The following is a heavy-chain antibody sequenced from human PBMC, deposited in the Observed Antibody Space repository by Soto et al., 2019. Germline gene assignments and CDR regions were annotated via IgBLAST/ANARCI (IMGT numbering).Heavy chain of an antibody. CDR3: VRGNIVDRDYYYYVLDV. CDR1: GFIFSSDS. D-gene: IGHD5-12*01. Sequence: PGGSLRLSCAASGFIFSSDSMNWVRKARGKGLEWLSYISSSSSKIYYANSVKGRFTISRDNAKKSLHLQMNSLRDEDTAVYYCVRGNIVDRDYYYYVLDVWGQGTTVTVSS. CDR2: ISSSSSKI. J-gene: IGHJ6*02. V-gene: IGHV3-48*02.